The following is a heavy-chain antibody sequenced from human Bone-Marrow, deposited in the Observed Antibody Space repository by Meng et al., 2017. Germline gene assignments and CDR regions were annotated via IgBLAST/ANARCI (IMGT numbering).Heavy chain of an antibody. CDR2: INPDGNIP. Sequence: GESLKISCAASGFTFDDYGMSWVRQVPGKGLVWVSQINPDGNIPTYADSVKGRFIISRDNARDTFYLQMKSLRADDTGVYFCARDSPGDETMDVWGQGTTVTVSS. CDR3: ARDSPGDETMDV. D-gene: IGHD3-10*01. V-gene: IGHV3-74*01. CDR1: GFTFDDYG. J-gene: IGHJ6*02.